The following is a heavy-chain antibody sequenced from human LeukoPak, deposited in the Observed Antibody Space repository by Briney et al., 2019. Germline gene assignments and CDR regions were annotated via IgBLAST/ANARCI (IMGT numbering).Heavy chain of an antibody. D-gene: IGHD2-2*01. Sequence: SETLSLTGAVYGGSFSGYYGRWSRQPPGKGGEGRGEINHSGSTNYNPSLKSRVPISVATSKNNFSLQLSSETAADTPVYYCARGGRYCSRTRCLRGFHYWGQGPLVTVSS. J-gene: IGHJ4*02. V-gene: IGHV4-34*01. CDR1: GGSFSGYY. CDR2: INHSGST. CDR3: ARGGRYCSRTRCLRGFHY.